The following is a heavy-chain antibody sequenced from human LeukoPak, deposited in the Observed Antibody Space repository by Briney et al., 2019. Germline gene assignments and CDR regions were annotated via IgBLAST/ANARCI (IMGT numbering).Heavy chain of an antibody. V-gene: IGHV3-74*01. CDR1: VFTFSKSW. Sequence: GGSLRLSCAASVFTFSKSWMLWVRQAPGKGLESVSRVNTDGTVTTYADSVKGRFTVSRDNADNTMFLQMNSVRDEDTAVYYCATKQWLAPPPDSWGQGTPVTASS. J-gene: IGHJ4*02. CDR2: VNTDGTVT. CDR3: ATKQWLAPPPDS. D-gene: IGHD6-19*01.